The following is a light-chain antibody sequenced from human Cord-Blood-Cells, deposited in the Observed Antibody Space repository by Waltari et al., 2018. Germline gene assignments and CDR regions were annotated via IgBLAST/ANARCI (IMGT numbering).Light chain of an antibody. CDR1: SSYVGGYNY. J-gene: IGLJ2*01. V-gene: IGLV2-14*01. CDR3: SSYTSSSTPVV. Sequence: QSALTQPASVSGSPVQSIPISCTGHSSYVGGYNYVPWYQQHPGKAPKLMIYHVSNRPSGVSNRFSGSKSGNTASLTISGLQAEDEADYYCSSYTSSSTPVVFGGGTKLTVL. CDR2: HVS.